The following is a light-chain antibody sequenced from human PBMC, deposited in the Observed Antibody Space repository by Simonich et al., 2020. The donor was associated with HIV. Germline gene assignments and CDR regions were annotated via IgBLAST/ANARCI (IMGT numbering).Light chain of an antibody. V-gene: IGLV1-47*01. Sequence: QSVLTQPPSASGTPGQRVTISCSGSSSNIGSYTVNWYQQHPGTAPKPLIYRNNRRPSGVPDRFSGSKSGTSASLAISGLRSEDEADYYCAAWDDSLSGNWVFGGGTKLTVL. CDR3: AAWDDSLSGNWV. CDR1: SSNIGSYT. CDR2: RNN. J-gene: IGLJ3*02.